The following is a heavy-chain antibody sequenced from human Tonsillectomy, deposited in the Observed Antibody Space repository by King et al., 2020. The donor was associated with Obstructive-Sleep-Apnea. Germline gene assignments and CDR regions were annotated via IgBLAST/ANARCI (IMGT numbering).Heavy chain of an antibody. V-gene: IGHV4-59*01. D-gene: IGHD2-15*01. CDR2: FHDSGST. CDR1: GASFSSYY. J-gene: IGHJ4*02. Sequence: QLQESGPGLVKPSETLSLTCTVSGASFSSYYWSWIRQPPGKGLEWIGNFHDSGSTNYSPSLKRRVTISVDTSNNQFSLKLSSVTAAGTAVYYCARDSSYCSGGSCYSADFDYWGQGTLVTVSS. CDR3: ARDSSYCSGGSCYSADFDY.